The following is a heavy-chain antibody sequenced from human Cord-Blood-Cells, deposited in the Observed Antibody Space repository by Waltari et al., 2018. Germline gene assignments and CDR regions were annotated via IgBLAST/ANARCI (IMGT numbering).Heavy chain of an antibody. J-gene: IGHJ2*01. CDR1: GGTFSSYG. Sequence: QVQLVQSGAAVKKPGSSVKVSCKASGGTFSSYGISWVGQSPGPGPGWMGRSIPIFGKANYAQNVQGRFTITADESTSTAYMELSSLRSEDTAVYYCARGRGYCGGDCYWYFDLWGRGTLVTVSS. CDR3: ARGRGYCGGDCYWYFDL. V-gene: IGHV1-69*01. D-gene: IGHD2-21*01. CDR2: SIPIFGKA.